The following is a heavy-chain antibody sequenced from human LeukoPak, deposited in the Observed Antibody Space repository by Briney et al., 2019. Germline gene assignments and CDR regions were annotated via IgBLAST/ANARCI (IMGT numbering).Heavy chain of an antibody. Sequence: PGVSLRLSCAVSGFTFSTYSMNWVRQAPGKGLEWVSYLSSSSSTIYYADSVKGRFTISRDNAKNSLYLQMNSLRDEDTAVYYCAKDSDYYHSSGYYYAYFQHWGQGTLVTVSS. D-gene: IGHD3-22*01. CDR3: AKDSDYYHSSGYYYAYFQH. CDR2: LSSSSSTI. J-gene: IGHJ1*01. V-gene: IGHV3-48*02. CDR1: GFTFSTYS.